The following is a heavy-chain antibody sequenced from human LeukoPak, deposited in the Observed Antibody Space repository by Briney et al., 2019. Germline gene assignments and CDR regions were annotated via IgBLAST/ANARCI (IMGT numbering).Heavy chain of an antibody. Sequence: GGSLRLSCAASGFTFSNYWMTWVRQAPGKGLEWVANIKQNGSEKYYVDSVKGRFTISRDNAKNSLNLQMNSLRAEDTAVYYCARDRGGDCYDYWGQGTLVTVSS. D-gene: IGHD2-21*01. J-gene: IGHJ4*02. CDR1: GFTFSNYW. CDR3: ARDRGGDCYDY. V-gene: IGHV3-7*01. CDR2: IKQNGSEK.